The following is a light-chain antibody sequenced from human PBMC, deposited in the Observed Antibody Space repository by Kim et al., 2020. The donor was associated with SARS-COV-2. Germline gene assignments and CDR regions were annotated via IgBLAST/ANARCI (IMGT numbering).Light chain of an antibody. CDR3: QQYVVPSSTT. CDR1: QIVSRW. CDR2: EAS. V-gene: IGKV1-5*03. J-gene: IGKJ3*01. Sequence: DIQMTHSPSTLSASVGDRVTITCRASQIVSRWLAWYQQKPGKAPNLLIYEASSLQSGVPSRFSGSGSGTEFTLTISSLQPEDFATYYSQQYVVPSSTTFGPVTKVDIK.